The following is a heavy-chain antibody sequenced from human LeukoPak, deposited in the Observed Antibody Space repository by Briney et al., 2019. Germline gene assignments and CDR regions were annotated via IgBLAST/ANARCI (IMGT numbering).Heavy chain of an antibody. Sequence: SETLSLTCTVSGGSISSYYWSWIRQPPGKGLEWIGYIYYSGSTNYNPSLKSRVTISVDTSKNQFSLKLSSVTAADTAVYYCVRVLYGYSYGYAQPEHFDYWGQGTLVTVSS. J-gene: IGHJ4*02. CDR2: IYYSGST. CDR1: GGSISSYY. D-gene: IGHD5-18*01. V-gene: IGHV4-59*01. CDR3: VRVLYGYSYGYAQPEHFDY.